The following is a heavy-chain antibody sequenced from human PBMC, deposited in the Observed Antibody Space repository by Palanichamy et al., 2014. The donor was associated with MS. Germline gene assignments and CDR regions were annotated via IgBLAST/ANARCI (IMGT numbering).Heavy chain of an antibody. V-gene: IGHV3-30*03. D-gene: IGHD1-26*01. CDR1: GFTFDTHA. CDR2: ISYDGTTK. Sequence: QVQVAESGGGVVQPGKSLRLSCAASGFTFDTHAFHWVRQAPGKGLEWVATISYDGTTKYYADSVKGRFTISRDNMKNTVSLQMDSLRVEDTAVFFCVRDHSKWDFGNYYYSGMAVWGQGTTVIVSS. J-gene: IGHJ6*02. CDR3: VRDHSKWDFGNYYYSGMAV.